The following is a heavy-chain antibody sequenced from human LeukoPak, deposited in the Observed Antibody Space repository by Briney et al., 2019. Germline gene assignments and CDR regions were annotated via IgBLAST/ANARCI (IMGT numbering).Heavy chain of an antibody. CDR2: ISSSSSYI. V-gene: IGHV3-21*01. D-gene: IGHD1-26*01. J-gene: IGHJ4*02. Sequence: GGSLRLSCAVSGFTFSDYYMNWVSQVPGEGLEWGSSISSSSSYIYDADSVKGRFTISRDNAKISLYLQINSLRAEDTAVYYCASHIVRASGYWGQGTLVTVSS. CDR1: GFTFSDYY. CDR3: ASHIVRASGY.